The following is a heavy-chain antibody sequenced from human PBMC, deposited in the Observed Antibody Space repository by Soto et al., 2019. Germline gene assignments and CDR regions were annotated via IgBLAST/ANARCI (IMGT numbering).Heavy chain of an antibody. J-gene: IGHJ6*02. CDR2: INHSGST. CDR3: ARNRFYYYYGMDV. V-gene: IGHV4-34*01. Sequence: PSETLSLTCAVYGGSFSGYYWSWIRQPPGKGLEWIGEINHSGSTNYNPSLKSRVTISVDTSKNQFSLKLSSVTAADTAVYHCARNRFYYYYGMDVWGQGTTVTVSS. CDR1: GGSFSGYY.